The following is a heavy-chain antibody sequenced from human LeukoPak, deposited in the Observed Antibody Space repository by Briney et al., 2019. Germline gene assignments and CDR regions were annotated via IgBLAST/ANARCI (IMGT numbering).Heavy chain of an antibody. CDR1: GYSFTTYW. CDR2: IYPGDSDT. D-gene: IGHD6-6*01. V-gene: IGHV5-51*01. CDR3: ARRGRSSNYFDY. J-gene: IGHJ4*02. Sequence: GESLKISCKCSGYSFTTYWNGWVRQMPGKGLELMGIIYPGDSDTRYSPSCQGQVTMSADKSISTAYLQWSSLKASDTAMYYCARRGRSSNYFDYWGQGTLVTVSS.